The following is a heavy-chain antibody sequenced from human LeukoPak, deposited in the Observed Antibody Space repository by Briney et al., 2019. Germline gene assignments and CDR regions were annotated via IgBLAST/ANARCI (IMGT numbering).Heavy chain of an antibody. Sequence: SETLSLTCTVSGGSISSYYWSWIRQPPGKGLEWIGYIYCSGSTNYNPSLKSRVTISVDTSKNQFSLKLSSVTAADTAVYYCARAVAVTEYYFDYWGQGTLVTVSS. V-gene: IGHV4-59*01. CDR2: IYCSGST. CDR3: ARAVAVTEYYFDY. D-gene: IGHD6-19*01. CDR1: GGSISSYY. J-gene: IGHJ4*02.